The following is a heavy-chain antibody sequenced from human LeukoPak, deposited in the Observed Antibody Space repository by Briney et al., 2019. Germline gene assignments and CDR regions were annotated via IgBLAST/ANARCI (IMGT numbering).Heavy chain of an antibody. Sequence: PSETLSLTCTVSGGPISSYYWSWIRQPPGKGLEWIGYIYYSGSTNYNPSLKSRVTISVDTSKNQFSLKLSSVTAADTAVYYCARSRPVFDYWGQGTLVTVSS. V-gene: IGHV4-59*01. CDR3: ARSRPVFDY. CDR1: GGPISSYY. CDR2: IYYSGST. J-gene: IGHJ4*02.